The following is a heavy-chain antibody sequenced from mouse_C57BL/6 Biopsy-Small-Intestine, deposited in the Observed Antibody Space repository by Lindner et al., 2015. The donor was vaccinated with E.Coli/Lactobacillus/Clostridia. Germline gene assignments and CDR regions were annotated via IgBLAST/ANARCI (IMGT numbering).Heavy chain of an antibody. D-gene: IGHD2-4*01. J-gene: IGHJ4*01. CDR2: ISDGGSYT. CDR3: ARERYDYDGRDYYAMDY. CDR1: GFTFSSYA. V-gene: IGHV5-4*01. Sequence: VQLQESGGGLVKPGGSLKLSCAASGFTFSSYAMSWVRQTPEKRLEWVATISDGGSYTYYPDNVKGRFTISRDNAKNNLYLQMSHLKSEDTAMYYCARERYDYDGRDYYAMDYWGQGTSVTVSS.